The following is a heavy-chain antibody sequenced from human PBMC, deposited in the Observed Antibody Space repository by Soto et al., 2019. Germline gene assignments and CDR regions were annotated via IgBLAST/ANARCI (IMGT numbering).Heavy chain of an antibody. Sequence: QVQLVESGGGVVQPGRSLRLSCAASGFTFSSYGMHWVRQAPGKGLEWVAVISYDGNNKYYADSVKGRFTISRDNSKNTLYLKMNSLRAEDTAVYYCANDEVLVVAVARDYYGMDVWGQGTTVTVSS. CDR1: GFTFSSYG. J-gene: IGHJ6*02. CDR3: ANDEVLVVAVARDYYGMDV. CDR2: ISYDGNNK. V-gene: IGHV3-30*18. D-gene: IGHD2-15*01.